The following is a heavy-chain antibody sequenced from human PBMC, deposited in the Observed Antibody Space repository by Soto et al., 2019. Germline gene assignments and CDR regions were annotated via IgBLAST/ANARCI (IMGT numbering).Heavy chain of an antibody. Sequence: EVQLVESGGGLVKPGGSLRVSCAASGFTFSSYTMNWVRQAPGKGLEWVSSINGSSSYIYYADSVKGRFTISRDNAKNSLYLQMNSLTAEDTAVYYCARDFRHLERLSSGWGGNDYWGQGTLVTVSS. CDR3: ARDFRHLERLSSGWGGNDY. V-gene: IGHV3-21*01. J-gene: IGHJ4*02. CDR1: GFTFSSYT. CDR2: INGSSSYI. D-gene: IGHD1-1*01.